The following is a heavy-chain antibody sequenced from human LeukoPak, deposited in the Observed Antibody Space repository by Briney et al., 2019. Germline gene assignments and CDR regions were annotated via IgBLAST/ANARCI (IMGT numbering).Heavy chain of an antibody. V-gene: IGHV4-59*01. Sequence: PSETLSLTCTVSGGSISSYYWSWIRQPPGKGLEWIGYIYYSGSTNYNPSLKSRVTISVDTSENQFSLKLSSVTAADTAVYYCARDKWGNGFNFDYWGQGTLVTVSS. D-gene: IGHD5-24*01. CDR1: GGSISSYY. J-gene: IGHJ4*02. CDR2: IYYSGST. CDR3: ARDKWGNGFNFDY.